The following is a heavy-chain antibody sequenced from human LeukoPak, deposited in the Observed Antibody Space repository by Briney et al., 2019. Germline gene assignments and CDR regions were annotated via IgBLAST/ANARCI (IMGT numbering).Heavy chain of an antibody. J-gene: IGHJ4*02. D-gene: IGHD7-27*01. V-gene: IGHV1-8*03. Sequence: ASVKVSCKASGYTFTSYDINWVRQATGQGLEWMGWMNPNSGNTGYAQKFQGRVTITRNTSISTAYMELSSLRSEDTAVYYCAREGGKLGCFDYWGQGTLVTVSS. CDR1: GYTFTSYD. CDR2: MNPNSGNT. CDR3: AREGGKLGCFDY.